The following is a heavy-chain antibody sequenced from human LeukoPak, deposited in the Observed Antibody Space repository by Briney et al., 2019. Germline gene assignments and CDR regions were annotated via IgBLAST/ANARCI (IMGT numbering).Heavy chain of an antibody. D-gene: IGHD1-1*01. V-gene: IGHV3-53*01. CDR2: IYSGGST. CDR1: GFTVSSNY. CDR3: ARDLNWNDNWFDP. Sequence: GGSLRLSCAASGFTVSSNYMSWVRQAPGKGLEWVSVIYSGGSTYYADSVKGRFTISRDNSKNTLYLQMNSLRAGDTAVYYCARDLNWNDNWFDPWGQGTLVTVSS. J-gene: IGHJ5*02.